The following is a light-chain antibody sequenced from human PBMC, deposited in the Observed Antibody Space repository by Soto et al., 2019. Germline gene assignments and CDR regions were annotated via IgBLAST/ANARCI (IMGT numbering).Light chain of an antibody. CDR2: AAS. Sequence: DIQMTQSPSSLSASVGDRVTITCRASQAISNYLAWYQQKPGKVPKLLIYAASTLQSGVPSRFSGSGSGTDFTLTISSLQPEDVASYYCPKYNRAPWTFGQGTKVEIK. J-gene: IGKJ1*01. V-gene: IGKV1-27*01. CDR3: PKYNRAPWT. CDR1: QAISNY.